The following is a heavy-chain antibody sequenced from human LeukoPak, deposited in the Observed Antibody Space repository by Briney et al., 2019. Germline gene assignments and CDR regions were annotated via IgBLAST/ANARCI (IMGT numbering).Heavy chain of an antibody. D-gene: IGHD6-13*01. V-gene: IGHV3-48*02. CDR2: ISISSTTI. CDR3: ARGLRYSSSWYNFDY. J-gene: IGHJ4*02. Sequence: GGSLGLSCVASGFTFSSSSMNWVRQAPGKGLEWVSYISISSTTIYYADSVKGRFTISRDNAKNSLYLQMKSLRDEDTAVYYCARGLRYSSSWYNFDYWGQGTLVTVSS. CDR1: GFTFSSSS.